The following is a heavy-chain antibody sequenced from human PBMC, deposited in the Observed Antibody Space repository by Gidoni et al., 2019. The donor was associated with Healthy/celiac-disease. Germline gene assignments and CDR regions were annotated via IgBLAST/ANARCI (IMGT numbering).Heavy chain of an antibody. V-gene: IGHV4-34*01. CDR1: VGSFSGYY. Sequence: QVPLQQWGAGLLKPSATLSLICAVYVGSFSGYYWSWIRQPPGKGLEWIGEINHSGRTNYNPSLKSRVTISVDTSKNQFSLKLSSVTAADTAVYYCARGKETYYYDSSGFDYWGQGTLVTVSS. CDR2: INHSGRT. CDR3: ARGKETYYYDSSGFDY. D-gene: IGHD3-22*01. J-gene: IGHJ4*02.